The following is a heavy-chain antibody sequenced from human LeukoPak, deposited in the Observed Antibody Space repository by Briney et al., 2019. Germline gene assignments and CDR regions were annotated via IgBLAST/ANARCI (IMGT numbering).Heavy chain of an antibody. D-gene: IGHD1-20*01. Sequence: GASVKVSCKASGYTFTSYGISWVRQAPGQGLEWMGWMSAYNGNTNYAQKLQGRVTMTTDTSTSTAYMELRSLRSDDTAAYYCARSITGTSPGAFDIWGQGTMVTVSS. V-gene: IGHV1-18*01. CDR2: MSAYNGNT. CDR1: GYTFTSYG. CDR3: ARSITGTSPGAFDI. J-gene: IGHJ3*02.